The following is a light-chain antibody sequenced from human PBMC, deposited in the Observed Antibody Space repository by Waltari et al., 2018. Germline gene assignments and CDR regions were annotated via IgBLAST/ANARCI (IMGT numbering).Light chain of an antibody. V-gene: IGLV2-8*01. CDR1: TSDAGGYNY. Sequence: QSALTQPPSASGSPGQSVTISCTGTTSDAGGYNYVPWYQQNPGKAPKVMIYEVSKRPSRVPDRFSGSKSGNTASLTVSGLQAEDEADYYCSSYAGSNNVIFGGGTRLTVL. CDR3: SSYAGSNNVI. CDR2: EVS. J-gene: IGLJ2*01.